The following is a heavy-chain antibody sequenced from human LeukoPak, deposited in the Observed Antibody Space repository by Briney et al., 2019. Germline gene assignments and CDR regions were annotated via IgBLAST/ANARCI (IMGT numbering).Heavy chain of an antibody. CDR2: IKYDGSEK. D-gene: IGHD3-10*01. V-gene: IGHV3-7*01. J-gene: IGHJ4*02. CDR1: GFTFSSKW. Sequence: GGSLRLSCAASGFTFSSKWMSWVRQAPGKGLEWVANIKYDGSEKYYVDSVKGRFTISRDNAKNSLYLQMNSLRAEDTAVYYCARDGSGEWPIGYWGQGTLVTVSS. CDR3: ARDGSGEWPIGY.